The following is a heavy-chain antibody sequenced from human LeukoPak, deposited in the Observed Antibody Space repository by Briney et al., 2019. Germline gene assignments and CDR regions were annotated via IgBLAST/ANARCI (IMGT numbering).Heavy chain of an antibody. CDR3: ATSEGFDY. D-gene: IGHD6-19*01. Sequence: PGGSLRLSCAASGFTFSSYGMHWVRQAPGRGLEWVAVISYDGSNKYYADSVKGRFTISRDNSKNTLYLQMNSLRAEDTAVYYCATSEGFDYWGQGTLVTVSS. CDR1: GFTFSSYG. J-gene: IGHJ4*02. V-gene: IGHV3-30*03. CDR2: ISYDGSNK.